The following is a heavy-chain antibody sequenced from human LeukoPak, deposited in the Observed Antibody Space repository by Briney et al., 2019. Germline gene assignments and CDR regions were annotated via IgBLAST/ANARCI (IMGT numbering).Heavy chain of an antibody. CDR2: IYYSGST. CDR1: GGSISSSSYY. D-gene: IGHD1-1*01. CDR3: ARGTGWFAY. V-gene: IGHV4-61*05. Sequence: SETLSLTCTVSGGSISSSSYYWGWIRQPPGKGLEWIGYIYYSGSTNYNPSLKSRVTISVDTSKNQFSLKLSSVTAADTAVYFCARGTGWFAYWGQGTLVTVSS. J-gene: IGHJ5*01.